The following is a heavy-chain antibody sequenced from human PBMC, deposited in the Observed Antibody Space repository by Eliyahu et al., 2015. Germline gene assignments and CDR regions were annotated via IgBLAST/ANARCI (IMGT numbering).Heavy chain of an antibody. D-gene: IGHD1-26*01. CDR2: ISRLGST. Sequence: QVQLQQWGAGLLKPSETLXLTCAVXGXSXSGYYXXWIRXXPGKGLEWXGEISRLGSTNYSPSLKSRVTISIDTSKKHFSLKLSSLTAADTAVYYCAGGLVGSTPKWGQGTVVTVSS. V-gene: IGHV4-34*01. J-gene: IGHJ4*02. CDR3: AGGLVGSTPK. CDR1: GXSXSGYY.